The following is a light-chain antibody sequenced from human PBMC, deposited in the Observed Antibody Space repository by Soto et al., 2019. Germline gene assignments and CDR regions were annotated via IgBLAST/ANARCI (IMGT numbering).Light chain of an antibody. CDR3: CSYAGSTYV. CDR2: EGS. CDR1: SSDVGDYEH. Sequence: QSALTQPPSVSGSPGQSVTISCTVTSSDVGDYEHVSWYQQAPGTAPKLMIYEGSKRPSGVSNRFSGSKSGNTASLTISGLQAEDEADYYCCSYAGSTYVFGTGTKLTVL. V-gene: IGLV2-23*01. J-gene: IGLJ1*01.